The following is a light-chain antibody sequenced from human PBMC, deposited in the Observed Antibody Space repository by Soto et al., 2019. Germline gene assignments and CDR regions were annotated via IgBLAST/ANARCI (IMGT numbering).Light chain of an antibody. CDR2: VTS. CDR3: QQGKSFPLT. CDR1: ETLSSW. Sequence: DIQMTQSPSSVSASVGYTVTITFRASETLSSWLAWYQQKPGKAPKVLISVTSRLQSGVPSRFSGSGSGADFTLTITRLQPEDSATYYCQQGKSFPLTFGGGTKVDIK. J-gene: IGKJ4*01. V-gene: IGKV1-12*01.